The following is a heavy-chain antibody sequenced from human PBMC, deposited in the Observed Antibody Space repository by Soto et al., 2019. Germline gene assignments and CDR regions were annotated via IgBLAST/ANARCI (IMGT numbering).Heavy chain of an antibody. CDR3: AALWFGELAFNY. D-gene: IGHD3-10*01. CDR2: VYHNGIM. J-gene: IGHJ4*01. Sequence: PSETLSLTCSVSGYSISSGYYWGWVRQAPGKGLEWLGSVYHNGIMFHNPSFQSRVTISVDTSKNQFSLNLRPVTAADTAVYYCAALWFGELAFNYWGHGILVTVSS. V-gene: IGHV4-38-2*02. CDR1: GYSISSGYY.